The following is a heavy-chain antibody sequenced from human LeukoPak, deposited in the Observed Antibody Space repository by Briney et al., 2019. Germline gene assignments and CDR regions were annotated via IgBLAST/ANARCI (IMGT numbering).Heavy chain of an antibody. J-gene: IGHJ4*02. D-gene: IGHD3-22*01. Sequence: SETLSLTCTVSGGSISSGSYYWSWIRQPPGKGLEWFVEINHSGSTNYNPSLKSRVTISVDTSKNHFSLKLSSVTAADMAVYYCARGRRKTYFYDRIYYFDYWGQGTLVTVSS. V-gene: IGHV4-39*02. CDR2: INHSGST. CDR3: ARGRRKTYFYDRIYYFDY. CDR1: GGSISSGSYY.